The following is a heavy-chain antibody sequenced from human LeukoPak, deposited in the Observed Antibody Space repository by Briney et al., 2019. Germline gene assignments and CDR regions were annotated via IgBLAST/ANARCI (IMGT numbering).Heavy chain of an antibody. CDR1: GFTFSSYW. J-gene: IGHJ4*02. D-gene: IGHD5-12*01. Sequence: GSLRLSCAASGFTFSSYWMSWVRQPPGKGLEWIGEINHSGSTNYNLSLKSRVTISIDTSKNQFSLKLSSVTAADTAVYYCARVGSDSGYDLGIFGYWDQGTLVTVSS. CDR3: ARVGSDSGYDLGIFGY. V-gene: IGHV4-34*01. CDR2: INHSGST.